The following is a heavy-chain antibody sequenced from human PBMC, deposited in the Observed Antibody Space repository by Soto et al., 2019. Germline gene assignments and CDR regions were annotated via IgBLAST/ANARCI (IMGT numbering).Heavy chain of an antibody. D-gene: IGHD6-19*01. J-gene: IGHJ4*02. CDR3: ARGVAGSGFDL. CDR2: TYYRSNWRH. CDR1: GDSVSSNTAA. V-gene: IGHV6-1*01. Sequence: SQTRSLTCAISGDSVSSNTAAWNWIRSAPSRGLEWLGRTYYRSNWRHDYAVSVKSRITVNPDTSKNHFSLQLNSVTPADTAVYYCARGVAGSGFDLWGQGTLVTVSS.